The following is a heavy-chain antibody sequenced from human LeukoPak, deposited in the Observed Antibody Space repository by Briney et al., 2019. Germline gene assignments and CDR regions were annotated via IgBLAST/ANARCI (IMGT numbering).Heavy chain of an antibody. J-gene: IGHJ4*02. Sequence: PGGSLRLSCAASGFTFDDYAMPWVRQAPGKGREWVSGISWNSGSIGYADSVKGRFTISRDSAKNSLYLQMNSLRAEDTALDYCAKVEQRELYFDYWGQGTLVTVSS. CDR3: AKVEQRELYFDY. D-gene: IGHD1-26*01. V-gene: IGHV3-9*01. CDR2: ISWNSGSI. CDR1: GFTFDDYA.